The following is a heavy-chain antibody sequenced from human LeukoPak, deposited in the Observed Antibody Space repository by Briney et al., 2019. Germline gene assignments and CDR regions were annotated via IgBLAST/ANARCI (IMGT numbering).Heavy chain of an antibody. Sequence: ASVKVSCKASGYTFTSYYMHWVRQAPGQGPEWMGIIYTSDGSARYAQKFQGRVTMTRDTSTGTVYMELSSLRSEDTAVYYCARGAPAAGDDPFDIWGQGTMVIVSS. J-gene: IGHJ3*02. CDR2: IYTSDGSA. CDR1: GYTFTSYY. V-gene: IGHV1-46*01. CDR3: ARGAPAAGDDPFDI. D-gene: IGHD6-25*01.